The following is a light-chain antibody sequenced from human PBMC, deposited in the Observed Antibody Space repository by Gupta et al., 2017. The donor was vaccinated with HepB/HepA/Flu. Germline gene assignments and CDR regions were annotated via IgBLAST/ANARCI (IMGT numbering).Light chain of an antibody. CDR2: ENN. CDR3: GTWDSSLSAPGV. Sequence: SLFTQPPSVSAAPGQKVTISCSGSSSNIGNNYVSWYQQLPGTAPKLLIYENNKRPSGIPDRFSGSKSGTSATRGITGLQTGDEADDYCGTWDSSLSAPGVFGGGTKLTVL. V-gene: IGLV1-51*02. CDR1: SSNIGNNY. J-gene: IGLJ3*02.